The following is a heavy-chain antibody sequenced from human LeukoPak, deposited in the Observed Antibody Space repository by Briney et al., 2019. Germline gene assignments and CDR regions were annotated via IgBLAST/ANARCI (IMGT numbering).Heavy chain of an antibody. Sequence: QTGGSLRLSCAASGFTFSSYEMNWVRQAPGKGLEWVSYISSSGSTIYYADSVKGRFTISRDNAKNSLYLQMNSLRAEDTAVYYCAREPDYGDYALDYWGQGTLVTVSS. D-gene: IGHD4-17*01. CDR2: ISSSGSTI. CDR1: GFTFSSYE. V-gene: IGHV3-48*03. J-gene: IGHJ4*02. CDR3: AREPDYGDYALDY.